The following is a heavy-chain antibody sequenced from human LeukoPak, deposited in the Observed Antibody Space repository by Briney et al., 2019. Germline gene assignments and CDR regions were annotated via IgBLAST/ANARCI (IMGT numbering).Heavy chain of an antibody. V-gene: IGHV4-59*01. Sequence: PSETLSLTCTVSGGSISSYYWNWIRQPPGKGLEWIGYIYYSGSTNYNPSLKSRVTISVDTSKNQFSLKLSSVTAADTAVYYCARADIVVVPAAGPAFDIWGQGTMVTVSS. J-gene: IGHJ3*02. D-gene: IGHD2-2*01. CDR2: IYYSGST. CDR1: GGSISSYY. CDR3: ARADIVVVPAAGPAFDI.